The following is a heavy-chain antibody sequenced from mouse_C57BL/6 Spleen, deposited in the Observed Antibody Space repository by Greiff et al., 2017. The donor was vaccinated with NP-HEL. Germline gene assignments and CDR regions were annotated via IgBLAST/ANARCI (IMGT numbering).Heavy chain of an antibody. CDR2: ILPGSGST. Sequence: QVQLQQSGAELMKPGASVKLSCKATGYTFTGYWIEWVKQRPGHGLEWIGEILPGSGSTNYNEKFKGKATFTADTSSNTAYMQLSSLTTDDSAIVYCAKGGHFYDGYYADYWGQGTTLTVSS. J-gene: IGHJ2*01. CDR1: GYTFTGYW. V-gene: IGHV1-9*01. CDR3: AKGGHFYDGYYADY. D-gene: IGHD2-3*01.